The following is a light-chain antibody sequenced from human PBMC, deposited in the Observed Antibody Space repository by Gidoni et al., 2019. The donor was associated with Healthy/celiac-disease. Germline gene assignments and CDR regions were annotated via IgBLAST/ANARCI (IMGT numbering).Light chain of an antibody. J-gene: IGKJ4*01. V-gene: IGKV1-27*01. Sequence: DIQMSQTPSSLSASVGDRVTITCRASQCISNYLAWYQQKPGKVPKLLIYVASTLQSGVPSRFSGSGSGTDFTLTISSLQPEDVATYYCQKYNSAPLTFGGGTKVEIK. CDR2: VAS. CDR1: QCISNY. CDR3: QKYNSAPLT.